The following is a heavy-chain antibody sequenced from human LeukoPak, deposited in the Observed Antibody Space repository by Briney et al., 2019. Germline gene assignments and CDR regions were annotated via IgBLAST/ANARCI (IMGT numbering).Heavy chain of an antibody. J-gene: IGHJ4*02. CDR3: ATTQY. V-gene: IGHV3-23*01. CDR2: ISGSGGST. CDR1: GFTFSSYA. Sequence: GGSLRLSCAASGFTFSSYAMGWVRQAPGKGLEWVSAISGSGGSTYYADSVRGRFTISRDNVDNSLFLQMDSLRVDDTARYYCATTQYWGQGTQVTVSS. D-gene: IGHD2-15*01.